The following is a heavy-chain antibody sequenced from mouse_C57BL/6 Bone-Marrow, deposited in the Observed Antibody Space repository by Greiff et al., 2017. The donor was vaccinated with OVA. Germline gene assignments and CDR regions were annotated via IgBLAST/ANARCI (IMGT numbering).Heavy chain of an antibody. V-gene: IGHV14-4*01. J-gene: IGHJ2*01. CDR3: TTYRY. Sequence: VQLKQSGAELVRPGASVKLSCTASGFNIKDDYMHWVKERPEQGLEGIGWIDPENGDTEYASKFQGKATITEETSYKKAYLHLSSLTSEDTSVYYCTTYRYWGQGTTLTVSS. CDR2: IDPENGDT. CDR1: GFNIKDDY.